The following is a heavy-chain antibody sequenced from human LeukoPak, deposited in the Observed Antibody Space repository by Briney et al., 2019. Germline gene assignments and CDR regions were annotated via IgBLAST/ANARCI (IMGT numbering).Heavy chain of an antibody. V-gene: IGHV4-59*08. J-gene: IGHJ2*01. CDR2: IYYSGST. Sequence: PSETLSLTCTVSGGSISSYYWSWIRQPPGKGLEWIGYIYYSGSTNYNPSLKSRVTISVDTSKNQFSLKLSSVTAADTAVYYCARGVGAINWYFDLWGRGTLVTVSS. CDR3: ARGVGAINWYFDL. CDR1: GGSISSYY. D-gene: IGHD1-26*01.